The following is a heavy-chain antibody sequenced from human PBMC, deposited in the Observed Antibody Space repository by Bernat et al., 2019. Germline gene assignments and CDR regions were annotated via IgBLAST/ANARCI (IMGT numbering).Heavy chain of an antibody. CDR3: TTWYDILTGYHDY. J-gene: IGHJ4*02. V-gene: IGHV3-15*01. CDR1: GFTFSNAW. Sequence: EVQLVESGRGLVKPGGSLRLSCAASGFTFSNAWMSWVRQAPGKGLEWVGRIKSKTDGGTTDYAAPVKGRFTISRDDSKNTLYLQMNSLKTEDTAVYYCTTWYDILTGYHDYWGQGTLVTVSS. CDR2: IKSKTDGGTT. D-gene: IGHD3-9*01.